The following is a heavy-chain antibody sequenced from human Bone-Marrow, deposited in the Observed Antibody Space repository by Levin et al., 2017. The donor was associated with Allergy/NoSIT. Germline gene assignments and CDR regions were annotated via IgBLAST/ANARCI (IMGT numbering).Heavy chain of an antibody. CDR2: INSDGSST. CDR3: ARTATIPGRVVPAAIKTLYYYYGMDV. CDR1: GFTFSSYW. J-gene: IGHJ6*02. D-gene: IGHD2-2*02. Sequence: GGSLRLSCAASGFTFSSYWMHWVRQAPGKGLVWVSRINSDGSSTSYADSVKGRFTISRDNAKNTLYLQMNSLRAEDTAVYYCARTATIPGRVVPAAIKTLYYYYGMDVWGQGTTVTVSS. V-gene: IGHV3-74*01.